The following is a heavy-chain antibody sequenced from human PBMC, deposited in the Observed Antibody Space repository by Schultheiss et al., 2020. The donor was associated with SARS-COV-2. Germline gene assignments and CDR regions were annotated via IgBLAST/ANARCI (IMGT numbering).Heavy chain of an antibody. CDR2: INPNSGGT. V-gene: IGHV1-2*02. D-gene: IGHD2-2*01. J-gene: IGHJ6*02. CDR1: GYTFTSYG. CDR3: ARGDVPAAPHWYYGMDV. Sequence: ASVKVSCKASGYTFTSYGISWVRQAPGQGLEWMGWINPNSGGTNYAQKFQGRVTMTRDTSISTAYMELSSLRAEDTAVYYCARGDVPAAPHWYYGMDVWGQGTTVTVSS.